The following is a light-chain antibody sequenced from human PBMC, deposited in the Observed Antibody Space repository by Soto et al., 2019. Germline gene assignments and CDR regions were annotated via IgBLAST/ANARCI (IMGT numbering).Light chain of an antibody. CDR2: DAS. CDR3: QQYDSFPGP. CDR1: QDISKW. J-gene: IGKJ1*01. V-gene: IGKV1-5*01. Sequence: DIQMTQSPSTLSASVGDRVAITCRASQDISKWLAWYQQKPGKPPKLLIYDASGLDSGVPSRFSGSGYGTEFTLAISGLQPEDFATFYCQQYDSFPGPFGPGTKVDIK.